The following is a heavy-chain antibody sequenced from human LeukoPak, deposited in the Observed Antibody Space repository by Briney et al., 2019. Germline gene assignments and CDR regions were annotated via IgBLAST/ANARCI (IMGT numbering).Heavy chain of an antibody. V-gene: IGHV3-66*01. D-gene: IGHD3-22*01. CDR1: GFTFSTYN. CDR3: ARNYYDSSAYYYFDY. Sequence: GGSLRLSCAASGFTFSTYNMNWVRQAPGKGLEWVSLIYSGGGTYYADSVKGRFTISRDNSKNTLYLQMNSLRAEDTAVYYCARNYYDSSAYYYFDYWGQGTLVTVSS. J-gene: IGHJ4*02. CDR2: IYSGGGT.